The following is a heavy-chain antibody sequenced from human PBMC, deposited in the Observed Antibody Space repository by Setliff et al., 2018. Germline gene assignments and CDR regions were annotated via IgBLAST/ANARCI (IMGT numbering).Heavy chain of an antibody. V-gene: IGHV4-39*07. CDR1: GGSISSSSYY. CDR2: IYYSGST. Sequence: SETLSLTCTVSGGSISSSSYYWGWIRQPPGKGLEWIGSIYYSGSTYYTPSLKSRVTISVDTSKNQFSLKLSSVTAADTAVYYCARDRQYCSSPTCYSSYFYYYGMDVWGQGTTVTVSS. D-gene: IGHD2-2*02. CDR3: ARDRQYCSSPTCYSSYFYYYGMDV. J-gene: IGHJ6*02.